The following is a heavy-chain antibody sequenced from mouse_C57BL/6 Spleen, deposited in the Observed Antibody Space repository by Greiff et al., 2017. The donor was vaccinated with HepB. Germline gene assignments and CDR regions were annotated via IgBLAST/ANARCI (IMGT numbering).Heavy chain of an antibody. CDR2: IYPGNSDT. Sequence: EVQLQQSGTVLARPGASVKMSCKTSGYTFTSYWMHWVKQRPGQGLEWIGAIYPGNSDTSYNQKFKGKAKLTAVTSASTAYMELSSLKNEDSAVYYCTRRESYHYGSSYWYFDVWGTGTTVTVSS. V-gene: IGHV1-5*01. CDR3: TRRESYHYGSSYWYFDV. J-gene: IGHJ1*03. D-gene: IGHD1-1*01. CDR1: GYTFTSYW.